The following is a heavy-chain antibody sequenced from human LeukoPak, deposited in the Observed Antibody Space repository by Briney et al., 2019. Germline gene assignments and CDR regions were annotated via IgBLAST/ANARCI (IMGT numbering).Heavy chain of an antibody. CDR1: GFSFYDYG. CDR3: AREGYCSTTSCAYAMDV. Sequence: PGGSLRLSCAASGFSFYDYGMSWVRQVPGKGLEWVSGINWNGGSTGYADSVKGRFTISRDNAKNSLFLQMNSLRAEDTAFYYCAREGYCSTTSCAYAMDVWGQGTTVTVSS. V-gene: IGHV3-20*04. D-gene: IGHD2-2*01. CDR2: INWNGGST. J-gene: IGHJ6*02.